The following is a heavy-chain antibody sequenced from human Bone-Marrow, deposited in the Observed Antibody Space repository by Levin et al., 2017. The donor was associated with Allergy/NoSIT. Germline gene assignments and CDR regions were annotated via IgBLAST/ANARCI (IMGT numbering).Heavy chain of an antibody. Sequence: GESLKISCAASGFTFNNYAMSWVRQAPGKGLEWVSAITNSGRTYYADSVKGRLTVSRDNSKNTLYLQMNSLRADDTAVYYCAKEMTTVVPVFDYWGQGTLVTVSS. CDR3: AKEMTTVVPVFDY. J-gene: IGHJ4*02. D-gene: IGHD4-23*01. V-gene: IGHV3-23*01. CDR1: GFTFNNYA. CDR2: ITNSGRT.